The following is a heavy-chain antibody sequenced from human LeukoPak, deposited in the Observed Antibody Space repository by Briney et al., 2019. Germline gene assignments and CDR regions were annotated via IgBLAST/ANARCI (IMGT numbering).Heavy chain of an antibody. V-gene: IGHV4-31*03. J-gene: IGHJ3*02. CDR1: GGSISSGGYY. D-gene: IGHD2-15*01. Sequence: SQTLSLTCTVSGGSISSGGYYWSWVRQRPGKGLEWIGYIYYSGSTYYNPSLKSRVTISVDTSKNQFSLKLSSVTAADTAVYYCARGHRRGPSPDDAFDIWGQGTMVTVSS. CDR3: ARGHRRGPSPDDAFDI. CDR2: IYYSGST.